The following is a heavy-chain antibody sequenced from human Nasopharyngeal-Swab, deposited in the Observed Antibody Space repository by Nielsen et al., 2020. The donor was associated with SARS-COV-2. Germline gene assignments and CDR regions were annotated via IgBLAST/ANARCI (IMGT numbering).Heavy chain of an antibody. CDR3: ARVGSTNYFDY. J-gene: IGHJ4*02. D-gene: IGHD5-24*01. CDR1: GFTVSSNY. CDR2: IYPSGST. Sequence: GGSLRLSCAASGFTVSSNYMSWVRQAPGKGLEWVSIIYPSGSTYYAESVKGRFTISRDNSKNTLYLQMNSLRAEDTAFYYCARVGSTNYFDYWGQGTLVTVSS. V-gene: IGHV3-53*01.